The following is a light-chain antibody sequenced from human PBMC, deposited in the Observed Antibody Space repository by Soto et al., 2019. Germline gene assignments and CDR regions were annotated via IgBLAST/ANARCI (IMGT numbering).Light chain of an antibody. V-gene: IGLV2-8*01. CDR2: EVT. CDR3: SSHGGANNFYV. Sequence: QSALTQPPSASGSPGQSVTISCTGTNSDVGAYNYVSWYQQHPGKVPKLLIYEVTKRPSGVPDRFSGSKSGITASLTVSGLQAEDEADYYCSSHGGANNFYVFGTGTKLTVL. CDR1: NSDVGAYNY. J-gene: IGLJ1*01.